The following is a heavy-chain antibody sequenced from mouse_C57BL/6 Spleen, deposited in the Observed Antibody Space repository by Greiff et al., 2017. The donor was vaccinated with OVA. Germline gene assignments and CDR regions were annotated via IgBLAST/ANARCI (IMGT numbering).Heavy chain of an antibody. V-gene: IGHV7-3*01. J-gene: IGHJ4*01. CDR2: IRNKANGYTT. CDR3: ARYGGLRLLYYAMDY. CDR1: GFTFTDYY. D-gene: IGHD2-4*01. Sequence: EVKLMESGGGLVQPGGSLSLSCAASGFTFTDYYMSWVRQPPGKALEWLGFIRNKANGYTTEYSASVKGRFTISRDNSQSILYLQMNALRAEDRATYYCARYGGLRLLYYAMDYWGQGTSVTVSS.